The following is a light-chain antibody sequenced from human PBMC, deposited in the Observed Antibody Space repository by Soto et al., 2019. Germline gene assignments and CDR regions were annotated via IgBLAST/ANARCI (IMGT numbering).Light chain of an antibody. CDR2: EGF. CDR3: SSYTRSSTQV. V-gene: IGLV2-14*02. CDR1: SNDVGTYNL. Sequence: QSVLTQPASVSGSPGQSITLSCTGTSNDVGTYNLVSWYQQHPGKAPKLIIFEGFKRPSGVSNRFSGSKSANTASLTISGLRAEDEADYYCSSYTRSSTQVFGTGTKVTVL. J-gene: IGLJ1*01.